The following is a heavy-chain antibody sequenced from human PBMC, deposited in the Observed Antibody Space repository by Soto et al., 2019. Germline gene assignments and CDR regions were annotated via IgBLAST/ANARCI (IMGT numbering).Heavy chain of an antibody. Sequence: GGSLRLSCTASGFTFGDYAMSWFRQAPGKGLEWVGFIRSKAYGGTTEYAATVKGRFTISRDDSKSIAYLQMNSLKTEDTAVYYCTREPLQLVRSLYLVRPSDVWGQGTTVTVSS. D-gene: IGHD6-13*01. V-gene: IGHV3-49*03. CDR2: IRSKAYGGTT. J-gene: IGHJ6*02. CDR3: TREPLQLVRSLYLVRPSDV. CDR1: GFTFGDYA.